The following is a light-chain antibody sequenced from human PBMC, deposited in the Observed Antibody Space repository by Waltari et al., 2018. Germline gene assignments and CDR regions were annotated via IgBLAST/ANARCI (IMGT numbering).Light chain of an antibody. CDR1: KNIRGY. CDR2: AAS. V-gene: IGKV1-39*01. J-gene: IGKJ2*03. Sequence: DLQMTQSPSSLSASVGDRVTISCRASKNIRGYLSWYQQKPGIAPKLVIYAASTLQSVVPSRFSGSGSGTNFTLTITSLQAEDFATYFCQASYTTPYSFGQGTKVEIK. CDR3: QASYTTPYS.